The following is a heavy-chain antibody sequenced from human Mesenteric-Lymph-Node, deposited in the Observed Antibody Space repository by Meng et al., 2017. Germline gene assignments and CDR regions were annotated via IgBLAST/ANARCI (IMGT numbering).Heavy chain of an antibody. CDR1: GGSLSDYC. D-gene: IGHD2-8*02. V-gene: IGHV4-34*01. CDR2: INHSGST. Sequence: QVQLQEWGAGLLNPSETLSLTCAVYGGSLSDYCCHWIRQPPGKGLEWIGEINHSGSTNYNPSLKSRVTISIDTSKNQLSLMLSSVTAADTAVYYCARRPTGIDYWGQGTLVTVSS. CDR3: ARRPTGIDY. J-gene: IGHJ4*02.